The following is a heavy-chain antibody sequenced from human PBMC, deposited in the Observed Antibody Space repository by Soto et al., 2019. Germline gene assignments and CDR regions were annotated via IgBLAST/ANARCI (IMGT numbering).Heavy chain of an antibody. CDR1: GGTFSSYA. V-gene: IGHV1-69*01. CDR2: IIPLFGTA. CDR3: ARVERVGYYDFWSGYN. J-gene: IGHJ4*02. Sequence: QVQLVQSGAEVKKPGSSVKVSCKASGGTFSSYAISWVRQAPGQGLEWMGGIIPLFGTANYAQKLQGRVTITADESTSTAYMELSSVRSEHTAVYYCARVERVGYYDFWSGYNWGQGALVTVSS. D-gene: IGHD3-3*01.